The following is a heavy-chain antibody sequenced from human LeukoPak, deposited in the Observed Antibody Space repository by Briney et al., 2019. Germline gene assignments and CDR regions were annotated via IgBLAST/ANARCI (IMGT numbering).Heavy chain of an antibody. Sequence: GGSLRLSCAASGFTIGGFAMTWVRQAPGKGLEWVSSIGSDYKTHYSESVKGRFAISRDNSKNTLYLQMSSLRAEDTAVYYCVKMGTYYYDSSGSNYWGQGTLVTVSS. V-gene: IGHV3-23*01. D-gene: IGHD3-22*01. J-gene: IGHJ4*02. CDR1: GFTIGGFA. CDR3: VKMGTYYYDSSGSNY. CDR2: IGSDYKT.